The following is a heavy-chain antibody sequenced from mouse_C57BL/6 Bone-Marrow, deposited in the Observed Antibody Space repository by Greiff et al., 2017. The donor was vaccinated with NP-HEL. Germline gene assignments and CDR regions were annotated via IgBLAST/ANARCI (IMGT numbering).Heavy chain of an antibody. Sequence: EVKLVESGGGLVKPGGSLKLSCAASGFTFSDYGMHWVRQAPEKGLEWVAYISSGSSTIYYADTVKGRFTISRDNAKNTLFLQMTSVRSEDTAMYYCARGADYGVWGTGTTGTVSS. D-gene: IGHD6-1*01. CDR2: ISSGSSTI. CDR1: GFTFSDYG. V-gene: IGHV5-17*01. CDR3: ARGADYGV. J-gene: IGHJ1*03.